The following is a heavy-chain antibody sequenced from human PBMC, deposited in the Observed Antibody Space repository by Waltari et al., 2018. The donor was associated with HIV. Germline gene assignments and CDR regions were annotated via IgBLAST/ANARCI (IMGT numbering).Heavy chain of an antibody. D-gene: IGHD6-6*01. CDR3: GRGYSSSRWIPLYH. CDR2: FCADGGEI. J-gene: IGHJ1*01. CDR1: GFTFSNFA. V-gene: IGHV3-33*01. Sequence: QVQLVESGGGVVQPGTSLTLSCAVSGFTFSNFAIHWVRQSPAKGLEWLAVFCADGGEICYADSVKCRFTISKDSSQKTLYLHLTSRRAEDTALYYCGRGYSSSRWIPLYHWGRGTLVTVSS.